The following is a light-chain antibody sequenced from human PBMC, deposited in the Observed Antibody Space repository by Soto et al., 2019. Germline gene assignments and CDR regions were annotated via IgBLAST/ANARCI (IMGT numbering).Light chain of an antibody. Sequence: QSVLTQPPSASGTPGQRVTISCSGSSSNIGSNPVHWYQQLPGTAPKLLIHNINQRPSRVPDRFSGSKSGTSASLAISGLQSEDEADYYCASWDDSLSGVLFGGGTKLTVL. CDR3: ASWDDSLSGVL. J-gene: IGLJ2*01. CDR2: NIN. V-gene: IGLV1-44*01. CDR1: SSNIGSNP.